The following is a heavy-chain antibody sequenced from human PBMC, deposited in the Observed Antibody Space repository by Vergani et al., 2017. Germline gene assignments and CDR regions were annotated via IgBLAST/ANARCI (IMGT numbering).Heavy chain of an antibody. CDR1: GYTFSNYY. J-gene: IGHJ4*02. V-gene: IGHV1-46*03. Sequence: QVQVLQSGAEVKKSGASVKVSCKTSGYTFSNYYMHWVRQAPGQGLEWMGIINPSGGHTNYAQKFQGRVTMTRDTSTSTVYMELSSLRSEDTAIYYCARGDDGILTGYRYWGQGTLVTDSA. CDR2: INPSGGHT. CDR3: ARGDDGILTGYRY. D-gene: IGHD3-9*01.